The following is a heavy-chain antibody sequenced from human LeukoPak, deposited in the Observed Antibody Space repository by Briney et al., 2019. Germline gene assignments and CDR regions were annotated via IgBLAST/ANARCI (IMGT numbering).Heavy chain of an antibody. J-gene: IGHJ3*02. CDR2: INPSGGST. CDR1: GYTFTSYY. V-gene: IGHV1-46*01. Sequence: ASVKVSCKASGYTFTSYYMHWVRQAPGQGLEWMGIINPSGGSTSYAQKFQGRVTMTRDTSTSTVYMELSSLRSEDTAVYYCARDRSLLWFGESLDAFDIWGQGTMVTVS. CDR3: ARDRSLLWFGESLDAFDI. D-gene: IGHD3-10*01.